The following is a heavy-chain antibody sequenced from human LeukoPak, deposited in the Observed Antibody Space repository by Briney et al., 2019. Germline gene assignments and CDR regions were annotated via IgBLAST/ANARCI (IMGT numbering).Heavy chain of an antibody. CDR1: GYTFTGYY. CDR2: INPNSGGT. J-gene: IGHJ4*02. D-gene: IGHD3-22*01. Sequence: ASVKVSCKASGYTFTGYYMHWVRQAPGQGLEWMGWINPNSGGTNYAQKFQGRVTMTRDTSISTAYMELSRLRSDDTAVCYCARGGQYVLHYDSSGYPPRGHWGQGTLVTVSS. V-gene: IGHV1-2*02. CDR3: ARGGQYVLHYDSSGYPPRGH.